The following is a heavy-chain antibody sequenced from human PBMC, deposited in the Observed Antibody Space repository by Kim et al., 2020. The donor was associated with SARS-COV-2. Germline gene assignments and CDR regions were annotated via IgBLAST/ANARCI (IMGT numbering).Heavy chain of an antibody. J-gene: IGHJ5*02. D-gene: IGHD4-17*01. Sequence: GGSLRLSCAASGFTFSSYVMSWVRQAPGKGLEWVSAISGSGGSTYYADSVKGRFTISRDNSKNTLYLQMNSLRAEDTAVYYCAKDRVAVTTTNNWFDPWGQGTLVTVSS. CDR2: ISGSGGST. V-gene: IGHV3-23*01. CDR1: GFTFSSYV. CDR3: AKDRVAVTTTNNWFDP.